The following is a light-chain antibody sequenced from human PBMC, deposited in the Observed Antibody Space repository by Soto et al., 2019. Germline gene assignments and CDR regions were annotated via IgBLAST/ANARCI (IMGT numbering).Light chain of an antibody. J-gene: IGKJ1*01. CDR2: ATS. V-gene: IGKV1-39*01. CDR3: QQSYSIVWT. Sequence: DIQMTQSPSSLSASVGDRVPITCRASQSISSYLNWYQQKPGKAPNLLIYATSTLQSGVPSRFSGSGSGTDFTLTISSLQPEDFATYYCQQSYSIVWTFGQGTKGDIK. CDR1: QSISSY.